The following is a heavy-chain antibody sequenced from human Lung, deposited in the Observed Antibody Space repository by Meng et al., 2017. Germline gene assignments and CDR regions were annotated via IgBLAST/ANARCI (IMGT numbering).Heavy chain of an antibody. D-gene: IGHD4-11*01. J-gene: IGHJ4*02. CDR2: INHSGST. CDR1: GGSLSAYY. Sequence: GQLQQWWVGLVKPVDPLSPPWVVSGGSLSAYYWSRIRQPPGKGLEWIGEINHSGSTNYNPSLESRATISVGTSQNNLYLKLSSVTAADSAVYYCARGPTTMAHDFDYWGQGTLVTVSS. CDR3: ARGPTTMAHDFDY. V-gene: IGHV4-34*01.